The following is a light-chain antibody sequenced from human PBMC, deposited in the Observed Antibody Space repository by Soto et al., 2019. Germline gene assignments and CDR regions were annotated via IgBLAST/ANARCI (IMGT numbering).Light chain of an antibody. CDR3: SSYTSSSTLGGV. CDR2: DVS. J-gene: IGLJ2*01. CDR1: SSDVGGYNY. V-gene: IGLV2-14*01. Sequence: QSVLTQPASVSGSPGQSITISCTGTSSDVGGYNYVSWYQQHPGKAPKLMIYDVSNRPSGVSNRFSGSKSGNTASLTISGLQVEDEADYYCSSYTSSSTLGGVFGGGTKLTVL.